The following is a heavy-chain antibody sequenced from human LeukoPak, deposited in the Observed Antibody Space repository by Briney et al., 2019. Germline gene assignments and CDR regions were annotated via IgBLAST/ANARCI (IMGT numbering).Heavy chain of an antibody. J-gene: IGHJ4*02. CDR1: GFTFSAYW. CDR3: VRGPSGYNAGKFDS. CDR2: INQDERQK. D-gene: IGHD5-18*01. Sequence: QTGGSLRLSCAASGFTFSAYWMNWVRQAPGRGLEWVANINQDERQKYSLDSVKGRFTIYRDNPKSSLYLQMNSLREEDTAVYYCVRGPSGYNAGKFDSWGQGVLVTVSS. V-gene: IGHV3-7*01.